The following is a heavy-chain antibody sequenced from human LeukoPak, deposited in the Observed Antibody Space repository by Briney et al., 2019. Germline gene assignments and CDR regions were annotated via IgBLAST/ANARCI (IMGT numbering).Heavy chain of an antibody. Sequence: GGSLRLSCAASGFIFSGYWMHWVRQAPGKGPVWVSRINSDGSSTNYADSVKGRFTISRDNAKNTLYLQMNSLRAEGTAVYYCAKGAAVAALLTPFDYWGQGTLVTVSS. CDR3: AKGAAVAALLTPFDY. D-gene: IGHD6-19*01. V-gene: IGHV3-74*01. CDR1: GFIFSGYW. CDR2: INSDGSST. J-gene: IGHJ4*02.